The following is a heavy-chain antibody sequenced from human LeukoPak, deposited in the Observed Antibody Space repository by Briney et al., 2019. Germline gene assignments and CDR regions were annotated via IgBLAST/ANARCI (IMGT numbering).Heavy chain of an antibody. J-gene: IGHJ4*02. CDR1: GGSFSGYY. V-gene: IGHV4-34*01. D-gene: IGHD2-2*01. CDR3: ARAHIVVVPAANRGGTKLLKKDFYFDY. CDR2: INHSGST. Sequence: PSETLSLTCAVYGGSFSGYYWSWIRQPPGKGLEWIGEINHSGSTNYNPSLKSRVTISVDTCKNQFSLKLSSVTAADTAVYYCARAHIVVVPAANRGGTKLLKKDFYFDYWGQGTLVTVSS.